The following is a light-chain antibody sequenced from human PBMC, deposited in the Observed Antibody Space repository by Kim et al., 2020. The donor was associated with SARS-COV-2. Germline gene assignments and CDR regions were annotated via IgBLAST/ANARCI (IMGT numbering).Light chain of an antibody. CDR3: QLYGSSPHP. J-gene: IGKJ5*01. CDR1: QSISSSS. Sequence: EIVLTQSPGTLSLSPGERATLFCRASQSISSSSLAWYQQKPGQAPSLLIYGASSRATGTPDRFSGSGSGTDFTLTISRLEPEDFAVYYCQLYGSSPHPFGQGTRLEIK. CDR2: GAS. V-gene: IGKV3-20*01.